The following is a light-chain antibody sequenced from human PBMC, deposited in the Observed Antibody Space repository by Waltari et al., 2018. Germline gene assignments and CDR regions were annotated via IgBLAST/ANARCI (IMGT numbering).Light chain of an antibody. CDR3: QQRSIWPLT. V-gene: IGKV3-11*01. CDR2: EAS. J-gene: IGKJ5*01. CDR1: QSVSSY. Sequence: EIVLTQSPATLSLSPGERATLSCRASQSVSSYLGWYQQKPGQAPRLLIYEASNRATGIPARFSGSGSGTDFTLTITSLEPEDFAVYYCQQRSIWPLTFGQGTRLEIK.